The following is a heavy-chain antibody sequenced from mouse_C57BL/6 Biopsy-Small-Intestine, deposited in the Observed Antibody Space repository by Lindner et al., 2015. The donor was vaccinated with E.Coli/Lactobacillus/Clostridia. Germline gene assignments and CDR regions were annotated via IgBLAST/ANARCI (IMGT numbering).Heavy chain of an antibody. D-gene: IGHD1-3*01. V-gene: IGHV1-66*01. Sequence: SVKVSCKASGYIFTAYYIHWVRQAPGQGLEWMGWINCESGVTNYAQKFQGRVTLTRDTSLNTAYMELTSLRSDDTAVYYCARENYNWNYEGWGQGTLVTVS. J-gene: IGHJ3*02. CDR1: GYIFTAYY. CDR3: ARENYNWNYEG. CDR2: INCESGVT.